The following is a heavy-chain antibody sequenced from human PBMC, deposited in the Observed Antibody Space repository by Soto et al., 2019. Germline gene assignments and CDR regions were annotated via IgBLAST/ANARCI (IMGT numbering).Heavy chain of an antibody. V-gene: IGHV3-73*01. CDR2: IRTKTYNYAT. CDR3: ARPSAYCGGDCFSNWFDP. J-gene: IGHJ5*02. CDR1: GFLFSDSA. D-gene: IGHD2-21*02. Sequence: EVQLVESGGGLVQPGGSLKLSCAASGFLFSDSAMHWVRQTSGRGLEWVGRIRTKTYNYATSYAASVKGRFTLSRDDSKGTVYLLMNSLTSEDTAVYYCARPSAYCGGDCFSNWFDPWGQGTLVTVSS.